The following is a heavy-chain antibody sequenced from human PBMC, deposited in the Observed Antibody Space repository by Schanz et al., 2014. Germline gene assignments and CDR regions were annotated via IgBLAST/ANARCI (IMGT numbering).Heavy chain of an antibody. CDR3: ARSLFDGPPFDL. J-gene: IGHJ4*02. CDR2: INPNSGGT. V-gene: IGHV1-2*06. Sequence: QVQLVQSGAEVKKPGASVKVSCKSSGYTFTDYHMHWVRQAPGQGLEYMGRINPNSGGTNFAQKFQGRVTMTSDSSISTAYMELSTLTSDDTAVYYCARSLFDGPPFDLWGQGTLVTVSS. CDR1: GYTFTDYH. D-gene: IGHD2-8*01.